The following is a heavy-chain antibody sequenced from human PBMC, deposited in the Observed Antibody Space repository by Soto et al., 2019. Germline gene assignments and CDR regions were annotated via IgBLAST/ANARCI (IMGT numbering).Heavy chain of an antibody. Sequence: SETLSLTCTVSGGSISSYYWSWIRQPPGKGLEWIGYIYYSGSTNYNPSLKSRVTISVDTSKNQFSLKLSSVTAADTAVYYCASAGGAPYYSFKGFDPWGQGTLVTV. CDR1: GGSISSYY. J-gene: IGHJ5*02. D-gene: IGHD3-10*01. CDR3: ASAGGAPYYSFKGFDP. V-gene: IGHV4-59*01. CDR2: IYYSGST.